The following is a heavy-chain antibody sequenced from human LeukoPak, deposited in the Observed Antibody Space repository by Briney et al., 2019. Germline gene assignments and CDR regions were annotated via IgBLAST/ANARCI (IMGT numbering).Heavy chain of an antibody. V-gene: IGHV4-30-4*01. CDR2: IYYSVTT. J-gene: IGHJ4*02. Sequence: SQTLSLTCTVSGGSISSGDYYWSWIRQPPGKGLEWIGYIYYSVTTYYNPSLKSRVTISVDTSKNQFSLKLSSVTAADMAVYYCARGGGAAPFDYWGQGTLVTVSS. CDR3: ARGGGAAPFDY. CDR1: GGSISSGDYY. D-gene: IGHD3-10*01.